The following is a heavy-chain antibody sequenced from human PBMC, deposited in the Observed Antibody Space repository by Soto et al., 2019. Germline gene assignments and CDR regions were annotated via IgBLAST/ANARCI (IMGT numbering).Heavy chain of an antibody. CDR1: GGTFSSYA. Sequence: SVKVSCKASGGTFSSYAISWVRQAPGQGLGWMGGIIPIFGTANYAQKFQGRVTITADESTSTAYMELSSLRSEDTAVYYCARSMVRGLNADYYYGMDVRGQGTTVTVSS. CDR3: ARSMVRGLNADYYYGMDV. J-gene: IGHJ6*02. V-gene: IGHV1-69*13. D-gene: IGHD3-10*01. CDR2: IIPIFGTA.